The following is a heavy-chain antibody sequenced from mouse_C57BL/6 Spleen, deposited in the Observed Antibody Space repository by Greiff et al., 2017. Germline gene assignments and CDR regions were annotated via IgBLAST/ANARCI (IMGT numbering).Heavy chain of an antibody. J-gene: IGHJ2*01. Sequence: QVQLQQPGAELVKPGASVTLSCKASGYTFTSYWMHWVKQRPGQGLEWIGMIHPTSGSTNYNEKFKSKATLTVDKSSSTAYMQLSSLTSEDSAVYYCAGEGAYGCDGGCDYWGQGTTLTVSS. V-gene: IGHV1-64*01. D-gene: IGHD2-2*01. CDR2: IHPTSGST. CDR3: AGEGAYGCDGGCDY. CDR1: GYTFTSYW.